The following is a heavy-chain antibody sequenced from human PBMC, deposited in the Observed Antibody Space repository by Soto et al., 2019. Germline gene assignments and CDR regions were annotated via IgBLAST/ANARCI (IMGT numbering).Heavy chain of an antibody. J-gene: IGHJ5*02. Sequence: LRLSCAASGFTFDDYAMHWVRQAPGKGLEWVSGISWNSGSIGYADSVKGRFTISRDNAKNSLYLQMNSLRAEDTALYYCAKVGGSGSYYNWFDPWGQGTLVTVSS. CDR3: AKVGGSGSYYNWFDP. V-gene: IGHV3-9*01. D-gene: IGHD3-10*01. CDR1: GFTFDDYA. CDR2: ISWNSGSI.